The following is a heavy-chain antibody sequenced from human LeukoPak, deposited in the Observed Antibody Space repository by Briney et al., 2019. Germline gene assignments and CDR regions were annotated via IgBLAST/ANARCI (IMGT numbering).Heavy chain of an antibody. J-gene: IGHJ4*02. Sequence: ASVKVSCKASGYTFTSDYMHWVRQAPGQGLEWMGIINPSGGSTSYAQKFRGRVTMTRDTSTSTVYMELSSLRSEDTAVYYCARDLDYYDSSGYYYKFDYWGQGTLVTVSS. V-gene: IGHV1-46*01. D-gene: IGHD3-22*01. CDR3: ARDLDYYDSSGYYYKFDY. CDR2: INPSGGST. CDR1: GYTFTSDY.